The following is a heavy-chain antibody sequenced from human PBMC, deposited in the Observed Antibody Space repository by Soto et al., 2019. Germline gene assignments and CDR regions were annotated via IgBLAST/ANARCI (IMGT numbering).Heavy chain of an antibody. D-gene: IGHD3-22*01. CDR2: ISSDGKSE. J-gene: IGHJ4*02. V-gene: IGHV3-30*18. Sequence: PGGSLRLSCAASGFTFSTYGMHWVRQPPGKGLEWVAVISSDGKSEHYADPVKGRFSISRDNAKNTLSLQMNSLRVEDTAVYYCAKTITTYSGDSRGRGALVDYWGQGTLVTDSS. CDR1: GFTFSTYG. CDR3: AKTITTYSGDSRGRGALVDY.